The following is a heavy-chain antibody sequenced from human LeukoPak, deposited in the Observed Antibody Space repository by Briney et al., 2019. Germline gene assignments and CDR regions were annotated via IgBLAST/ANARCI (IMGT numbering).Heavy chain of an antibody. CDR3: ARVGPGRYCSGGSCYSDY. Sequence: GGSLTLSCAASGCTFSSYSMNWVRQAPGMGLEWVSSISSSSSYIYYADSVKGRFTISRDNAKNSLYLQMNSLRAEDTAVYYCARVGPGRYCSGGSCYSDYWGQGTLVTVSS. V-gene: IGHV3-21*01. CDR1: GCTFSSYS. D-gene: IGHD2-15*01. CDR2: ISSSSSYI. J-gene: IGHJ4*02.